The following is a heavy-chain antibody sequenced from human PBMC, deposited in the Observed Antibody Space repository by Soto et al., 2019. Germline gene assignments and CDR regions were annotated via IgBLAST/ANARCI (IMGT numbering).Heavy chain of an antibody. CDR3: AKRISPSGGGWDS. D-gene: IGHD2-8*02. V-gene: IGHV3-23*01. CDR2: ITISGGTT. Sequence: EVQLLESGGGLVQPGESLRLSCAASGFTFRSYAMTWVRQAPGKGLEWVSGITISGGTTYYTDSVRGRFTISRDDSKNTLYLQMNSLIAEDTSVYYRAKRISPSGGGWDSWGKGTLVTVSS. J-gene: IGHJ4*02. CDR1: GFTFRSYA.